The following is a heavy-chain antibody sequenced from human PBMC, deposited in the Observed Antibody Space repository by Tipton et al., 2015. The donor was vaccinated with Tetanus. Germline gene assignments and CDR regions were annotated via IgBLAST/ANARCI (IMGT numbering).Heavy chain of an antibody. CDR3: ARVLRYSTRGGWDDAFDI. J-gene: IGHJ3*02. CDR1: GDSMTDFY. CDR2: IFYSGRT. V-gene: IGHV4-59*12. Sequence: TLSLTCNVSGDSMTDFYWSWIRQPPGKGLEWIAYIFYSGRTQYNPSLKSRATISVDTAKNQFSLKLNSVTVADTAVYFCARVLRYSTRGGWDDAFDIWGQGTMVTVSS. D-gene: IGHD2-8*02.